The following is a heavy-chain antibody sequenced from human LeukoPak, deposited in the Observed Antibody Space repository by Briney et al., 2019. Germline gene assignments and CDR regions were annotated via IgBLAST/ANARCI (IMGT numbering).Heavy chain of an antibody. CDR3: ARMSCSTSCYRWSAFDI. CDR1: GFTFSSYS. CDR2: ISSSSSYI. J-gene: IGHJ3*02. Sequence: GGSLRLSCAASGFTFSSYSMNWVRQAPGKGLEWVSSISSSSSYIYYADSVKGRFTISRDNAKNSLYLQMNSLRAEDTAVYYCARMSCSTSCYRWSAFDIWGQGTMVTVSS. D-gene: IGHD2-2*02. V-gene: IGHV3-21*01.